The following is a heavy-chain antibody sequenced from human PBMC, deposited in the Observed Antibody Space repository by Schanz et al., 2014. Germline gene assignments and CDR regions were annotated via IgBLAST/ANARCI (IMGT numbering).Heavy chain of an antibody. V-gene: IGHV3-33*08. Sequence: VQLVESGGSLVQPGGSLRLSCAASGFTFRSYSMNWVRQAPGKGLEWVALISYDGSSKNHADSVQGRFSISRDNGETSVYLQINSLRVEDTAVYYCARFLARYQYYGVDVWGQGTTVIVSS. CDR2: ISYDGSSK. CDR1: GFTFRSYS. CDR3: ARFLARYQYYGVDV. D-gene: IGHD3-3*01. J-gene: IGHJ6*02.